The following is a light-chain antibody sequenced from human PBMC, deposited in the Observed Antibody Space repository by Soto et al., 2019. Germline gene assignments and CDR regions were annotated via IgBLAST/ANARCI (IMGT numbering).Light chain of an antibody. CDR1: QSVRSY. V-gene: IGKV3-20*01. Sequence: EFVLTRSPGTLSLSPGERATLSCRASQSVRSYLAWYQQKPGQAPRLLIYDASTRATGIPDRFSGSGSGTDFTLTISRLEPEDFAVYYCQQYGSSPRTFGQGTKVDIK. CDR2: DAS. CDR3: QQYGSSPRT. J-gene: IGKJ1*01.